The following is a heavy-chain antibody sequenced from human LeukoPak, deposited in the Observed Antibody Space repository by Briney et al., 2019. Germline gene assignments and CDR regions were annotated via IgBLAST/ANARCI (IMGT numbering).Heavy chain of an antibody. Sequence: PGKSLRLSCAASGFTFSSYGMHWVRQAPGKGLEWVANINQDGSEKYYVDSVKGRFTISRDNAKNSLYLQMNSLRAEDTAVYYCARDATPDGIIFDYWGQGTLVTVSS. CDR2: INQDGSEK. V-gene: IGHV3-7*05. CDR3: ARDATPDGIIFDY. D-gene: IGHD3-16*01. CDR1: GFTFSSYG. J-gene: IGHJ4*02.